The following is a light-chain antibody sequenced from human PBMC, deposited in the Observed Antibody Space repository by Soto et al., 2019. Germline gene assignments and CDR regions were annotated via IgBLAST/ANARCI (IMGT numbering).Light chain of an antibody. J-gene: IGKJ1*01. CDR2: LAS. CDR1: QSLQHSNGYNY. V-gene: IGKV2-28*01. CDR3: MQALQTPA. Sequence: DIVMTQSPLSLPVTPGEPASISCRSSQSLQHSNGYNYLDWYVRKPGQSPQILIYLASNRASGVPERFSGSGSGTDFTLKISRVEAEDVGTYYCMQALQTPAFGQGTKVEIK.